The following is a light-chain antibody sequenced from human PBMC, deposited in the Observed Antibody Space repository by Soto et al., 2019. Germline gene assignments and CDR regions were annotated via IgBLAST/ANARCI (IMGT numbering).Light chain of an antibody. J-gene: IGLJ2*01. Sequence: QSALTQPASVSGSPGQSITIACTGTSSDVGSYNIVSWYQRHPGKAPKLMIYEGSKRPSGVSNRYSGSKSGNTAVLTSSGLEAEDEADYYCCSYAGSTAFVVRGGRTKLTVL. CDR1: SSDVGSYNI. CDR2: EGS. V-gene: IGLV2-23*03. CDR3: CSYAGSTAFVV.